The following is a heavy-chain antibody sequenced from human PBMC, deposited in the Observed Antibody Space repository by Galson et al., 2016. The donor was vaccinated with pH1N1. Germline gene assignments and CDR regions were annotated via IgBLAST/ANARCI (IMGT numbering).Heavy chain of an antibody. J-gene: IGHJ4*02. Sequence: SVKVSCKVSGYTLTELSMHWVRQAPGKGLEWMGGFDPEHSETFYAQKFKGRVTMTGDTSKDTAYMEMRRLRSEDTAVYYCTTDYDGSGSYSAYWGRGTLVTVSS. CDR3: TTDYDGSGSYSAY. D-gene: IGHD3-10*01. CDR1: GYTLTELS. V-gene: IGHV1-24*01. CDR2: FDPEHSET.